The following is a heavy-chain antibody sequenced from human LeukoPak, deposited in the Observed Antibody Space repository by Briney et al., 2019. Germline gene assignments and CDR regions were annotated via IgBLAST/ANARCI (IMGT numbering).Heavy chain of an antibody. CDR2: IYYSGST. Sequence: SETLSLTCTVSGGSISSYYWSWIRQPPGKGLEWIGSIYYSGSTYYNPSLKSRVTMSVDTSKNQFSLKLSSVTAADTAVYYCARHLPSGSYWDAFDIWGQGTMVTVSS. J-gene: IGHJ3*02. V-gene: IGHV4-59*04. CDR1: GGSISSYY. D-gene: IGHD1-26*01. CDR3: ARHLPSGSYWDAFDI.